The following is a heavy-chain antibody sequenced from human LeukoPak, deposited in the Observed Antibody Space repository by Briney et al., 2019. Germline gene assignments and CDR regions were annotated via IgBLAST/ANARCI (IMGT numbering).Heavy chain of an antibody. CDR1: GGSISSSTYY. V-gene: IGHV4-39*01. CDR3: ARRGGSSWHAY. D-gene: IGHD6-13*01. CDR2: IFYSGTA. J-gene: IGHJ4*02. Sequence: SETLSLTCTVSGGSISSSTYYWDWIRQPPGKGLEWIGSIFYSGTAYYIPSLESRVTISVDTSKNQFSLVLNSVTAADTAMYYCARRGGSSWHAYWGQGTLVTVSS.